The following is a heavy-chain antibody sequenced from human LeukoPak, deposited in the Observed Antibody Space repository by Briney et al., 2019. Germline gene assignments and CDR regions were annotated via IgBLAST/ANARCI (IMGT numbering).Heavy chain of an antibody. D-gene: IGHD3-9*01. Sequence: PSETLSLPCTVSGGSISSYYWSWIRQPPGKGLEWIGYIYYSGSTNYNPSLKSRVTISVDTSKNQFSLKLSSVTAADTAVYYCARVWYRFGYFDWSNGARRVGWFDPWGQGTLVTVSS. V-gene: IGHV4-59*01. CDR3: ARVWYRFGYFDWSNGARRVGWFDP. CDR1: GGSISSYY. CDR2: IYYSGST. J-gene: IGHJ5*02.